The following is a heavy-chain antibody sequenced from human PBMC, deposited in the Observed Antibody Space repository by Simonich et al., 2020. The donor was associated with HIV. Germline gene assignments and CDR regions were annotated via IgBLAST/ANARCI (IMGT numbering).Heavy chain of an antibody. V-gene: IGHV3-21*01. D-gene: IGHD3-16*01. CDR1: GFTFSTYV. CDR3: ARDAGWGWFDP. J-gene: IGHJ5*02. CDR2: ISSSISYI. Sequence: EVQLVESGGGLVKPGGSLRLSCAASGFTFSTYVMHWVRKAPGKGLEWVSSISSSISYIYYAYSVKGRFTISRDNAKHSLYLQMNSLRAEDTAVYYCARDAGWGWFDPWGQGTLVTVSS.